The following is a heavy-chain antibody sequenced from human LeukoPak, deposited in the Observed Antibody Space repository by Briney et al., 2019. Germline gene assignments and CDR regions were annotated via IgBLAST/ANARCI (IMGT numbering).Heavy chain of an antibody. Sequence: GASVKVSCKASGYTFTSYGISWVRQAPGQGLEWMGRIIPILGIANYAQKFQGRVTITADKSTSTAYMELSSLRSEDTAVYYCARDKKWAAHRAFDIWGQGTMVTVSS. CDR1: GYTFTSYG. J-gene: IGHJ3*02. CDR2: IIPILGIA. D-gene: IGHD2-15*01. CDR3: ARDKKWAAHRAFDI. V-gene: IGHV1-69*04.